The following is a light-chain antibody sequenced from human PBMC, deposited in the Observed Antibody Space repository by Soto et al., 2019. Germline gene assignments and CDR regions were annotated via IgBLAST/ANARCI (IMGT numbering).Light chain of an antibody. V-gene: IGKV1-39*01. CDR2: FAS. J-gene: IGKJ1*01. CDR1: QTVYYY. CDR3: QQGYSTPWT. Sequence: LSASVGDRVTITCRTSQTVYYYLNWYQHRPGEAPKLLIYFASTLESGVPSRFTGSGSGTDFTLTISSLHPEDFATYYCQQGYSTPWTLGHGTKVDIK.